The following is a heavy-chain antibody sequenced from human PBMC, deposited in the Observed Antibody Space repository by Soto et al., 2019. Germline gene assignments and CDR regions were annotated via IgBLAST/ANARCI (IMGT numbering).Heavy chain of an antibody. V-gene: IGHV1-3*05. CDR1: GYTFTSYA. CDR3: ARSSGYYLIDDY. D-gene: IGHD3-22*01. J-gene: IGHJ4*02. CDR2: INAGNGNT. Sequence: QVQLVQSGAEEKKPGASVKVSCKASGYTFTSYAMHWVRQAPGQRLEWMGWINAGNGNTKYSQKFQGRVTITRDTPASPAYMELSSLRSEDTAVYYWARSSGYYLIDDYWGQGTLVTVSS.